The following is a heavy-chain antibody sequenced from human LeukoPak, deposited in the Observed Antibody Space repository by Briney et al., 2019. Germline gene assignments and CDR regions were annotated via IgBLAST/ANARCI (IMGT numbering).Heavy chain of an antibody. D-gene: IGHD3-10*01. Sequence: SETLSLTCTVSGGSISSSSYYWGWIRQPPGKGLEWIGSIYYSGSTNYNPSLRSRLTMSVDTSKNQFSLKLRSVTAADTAMYYCARAGTFGSGSYSPYYAFDIWGQGTMVTVSS. CDR2: IYYSGST. J-gene: IGHJ3*02. V-gene: IGHV4-39*07. CDR3: ARAGTFGSGSYSPYYAFDI. CDR1: GGSISSSSYY.